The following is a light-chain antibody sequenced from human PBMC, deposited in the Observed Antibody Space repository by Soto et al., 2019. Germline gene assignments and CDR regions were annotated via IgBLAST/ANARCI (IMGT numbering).Light chain of an antibody. CDR1: QSIDIY. CDR3: QQSYSTPYS. Sequence: DIQMTQSPSSLSASVGDRVTITCRASQSIDIYLSWYQQKPGKAPKLLIYSASNLQSGVPSHFSGSGSGTDFTLTISNLQPEDFATYYCQQSYSTPYSFGQGTKVDI. V-gene: IGKV1-39*01. CDR2: SAS. J-gene: IGKJ2*01.